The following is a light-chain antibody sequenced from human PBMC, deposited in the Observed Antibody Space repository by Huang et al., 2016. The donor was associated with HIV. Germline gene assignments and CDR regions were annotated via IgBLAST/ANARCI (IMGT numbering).Light chain of an antibody. V-gene: IGKV3-15*01. Sequence: EIVMTQSPATLSVSPGERATLSCRASQSVSSSLAWYQQKPGQAPRLLIYGASSRAPNIPSRFSGSGAGTDFTLTISSLQSEDFALYFCQQYNNWPRTFGPGTKVDI. CDR1: QSVSSS. CDR3: QQYNNWPRT. J-gene: IGKJ3*01. CDR2: GAS.